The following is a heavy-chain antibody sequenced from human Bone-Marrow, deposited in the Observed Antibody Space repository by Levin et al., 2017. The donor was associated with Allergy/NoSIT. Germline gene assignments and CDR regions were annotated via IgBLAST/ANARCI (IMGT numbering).Heavy chain of an antibody. CDR2: IHYSGST. V-gene: IGHV4-39*01. D-gene: IGHD4-17*01. J-gene: IGHJ4*02. CDR3: GRAPYGDPRVFDY. CDR1: GVSITWGDYK. Sequence: PSETLSLTCTVSGVSITWGDYKWGWIRQPPGKALEWIGSIHYSGSTYYNPSLNSRGSMSVDTSRSQFSLELRSLTAADTAVYYCGRAPYGDPRVFDYWGQGTLVTVSS.